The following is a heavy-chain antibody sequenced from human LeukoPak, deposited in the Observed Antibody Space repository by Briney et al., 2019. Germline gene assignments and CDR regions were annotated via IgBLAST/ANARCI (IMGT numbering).Heavy chain of an antibody. CDR2: ISGSGGST. CDR1: GFTVSSNY. J-gene: IGHJ4*02. CDR3: AKVSGDSVLGY. Sequence: GGSLRLSCAASGFTVSSNYMSWVRQAPGKGLEWVSAISGSGGSTYYADSVKGRFTISRDNSKNTLYLQMNSLRAEDTAVYYCAKVSGDSVLGYWGQGTLVTVSS. D-gene: IGHD4-17*01. V-gene: IGHV3-23*01.